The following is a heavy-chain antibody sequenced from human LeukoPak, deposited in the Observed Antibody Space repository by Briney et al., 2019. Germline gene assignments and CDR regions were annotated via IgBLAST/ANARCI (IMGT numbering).Heavy chain of an antibody. CDR3: AKRGNPAVGHHYLDV. CDR2: ITLSGGST. Sequence: GGSLRLSCAASGFTFSSYGMSWVRQAPGKGLVWVSSITLSGGSTFYADSVMGRFTISRDNSQNTLYLQMNSLSAEDTAVYYCAKRGNPAVGHHYLDVWGKGTTVSVSS. V-gene: IGHV3-23*01. D-gene: IGHD2-2*01. CDR1: GFTFSSYG. J-gene: IGHJ6*03.